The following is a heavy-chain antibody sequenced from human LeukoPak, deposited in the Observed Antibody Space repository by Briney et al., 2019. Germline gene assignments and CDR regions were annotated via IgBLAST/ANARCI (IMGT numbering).Heavy chain of an antibody. CDR1: GFTFSSYA. J-gene: IGHJ6*03. V-gene: IGHV3-23*01. Sequence: PGGSLRLSCAASGFTFSSYAMSWVRQAPGKGLEWVSAISGSGGSTYYVDSVKGRFTISRDNSKNTLYLQMNSLRAEDTAVYYCAKDTRYYYDSSGYLGYYYYYMDVWGKGTTVTVSS. CDR3: AKDTRYYYDSSGYLGYYYYYMDV. D-gene: IGHD3-22*01. CDR2: ISGSGGST.